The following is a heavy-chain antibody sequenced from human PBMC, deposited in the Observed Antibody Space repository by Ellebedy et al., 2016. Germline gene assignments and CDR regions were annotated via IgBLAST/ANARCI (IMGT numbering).Heavy chain of an antibody. CDR2: INHSGST. J-gene: IGHJ4*02. V-gene: IGHV4-34*01. D-gene: IGHD2-15*01. CDR1: GGSFSGYY. Sequence: SETLSLXXAVYGGSFSGYYWSWIRQPPGKGLEWIGEINHSGSTNYNPSLKSRVTISVDTSKNQFSLKLSSVTAADTAVYYCARMGCSGGSCYSIFDYWGQGTLVTVSS. CDR3: ARMGCSGGSCYSIFDY.